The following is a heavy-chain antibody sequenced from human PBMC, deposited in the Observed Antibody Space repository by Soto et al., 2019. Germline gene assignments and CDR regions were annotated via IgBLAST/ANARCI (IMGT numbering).Heavy chain of an antibody. CDR1: GFTFSSYP. V-gene: IGHV3-30-3*01. CDR3: ARGGGDSDSTFMDV. D-gene: IGHD2-21*02. J-gene: IGHJ6*02. CDR2: MSYDGSNE. Sequence: GGSLRLSCAASGFTFSSYPMHWVRQAPGKGLEWVAVMSYDGSNEYYADSVKGRFTFSTDSSMNKLSLQMNSLRAEDTAVYYCARGGGDSDSTFMDVWGQGTTVTVSS.